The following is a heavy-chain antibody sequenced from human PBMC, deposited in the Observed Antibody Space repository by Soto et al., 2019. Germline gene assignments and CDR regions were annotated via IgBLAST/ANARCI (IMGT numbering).Heavy chain of an antibody. V-gene: IGHV3-33*06. CDR2: IWYGESNK. CDR1: GFTFSSYG. D-gene: IGHD1-1*01. Sequence: GGSLRLSCAASGFTFSSYGMHWVRQAPGKGLEWVAVIWYGESNKYYADSVKGRFTISRDNSKNTLYLQMNGLRAEDTAVYYCAKDYLKLEQSYFDYWGQGTLVTVSS. CDR3: AKDYLKLEQSYFDY. J-gene: IGHJ4*02.